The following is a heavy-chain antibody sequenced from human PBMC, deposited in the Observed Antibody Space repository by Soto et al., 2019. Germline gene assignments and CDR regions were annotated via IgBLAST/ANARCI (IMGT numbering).Heavy chain of an antibody. D-gene: IGHD1-7*01. CDR3: ARVPKAGGNCY. Sequence: QVQLQESGPGLVKPSGTLSLTCAVSGGSISSSNRWSWVRQPPGKGLEWIGEIYHSGSPNYNPSLQGQGTISVGKSKNQFSLKLSSVTAADPAVYYCARVPKAGGNCYWGQGTLVTVSS. CDR2: IYHSGSP. CDR1: GGSISSSNR. J-gene: IGHJ4*02. V-gene: IGHV4-4*02.